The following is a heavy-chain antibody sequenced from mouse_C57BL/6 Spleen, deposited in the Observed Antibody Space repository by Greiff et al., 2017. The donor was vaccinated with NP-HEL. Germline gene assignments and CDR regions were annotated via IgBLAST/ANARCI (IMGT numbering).Heavy chain of an antibody. CDR3: ASSVFDYYGSSRAMDY. CDR2: IDPSDSYT. V-gene: IGHV1-50*01. J-gene: IGHJ4*01. Sequence: QVQLQQPGAELVKPGASVKLSCKASGYTFTSYWMQWVKQRPGQGLEWIGEIDPSDSYTTYNQKFKGKATLTVDTSSSTAYLQLSSLTSEDTAVYYCASSVFDYYGSSRAMDYWGQGTSVTVSS. CDR1: GYTFTSYW. D-gene: IGHD1-1*01.